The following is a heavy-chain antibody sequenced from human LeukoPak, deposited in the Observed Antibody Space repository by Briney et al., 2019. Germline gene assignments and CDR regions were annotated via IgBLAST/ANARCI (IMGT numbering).Heavy chain of an antibody. V-gene: IGHV3-64D*06. CDR2: ISMNVQTT. Sequence: GGSLRLSCSASGFTFTSHVMHWVRQAPGKGLQYVSGISMNVQTTYYAGSVKGRFTISRDSSKNTVYLQMDSLTAEDTAVYYCVREGLERRTNFDYWGQGTLVTVSS. D-gene: IGHD1-1*01. CDR1: GFTFTSHV. J-gene: IGHJ4*02. CDR3: VREGLERRTNFDY.